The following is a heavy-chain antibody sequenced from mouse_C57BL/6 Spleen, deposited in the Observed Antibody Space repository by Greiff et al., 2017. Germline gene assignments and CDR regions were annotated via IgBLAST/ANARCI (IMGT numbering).Heavy chain of an antibody. V-gene: IGHV1-18*01. J-gene: IGHJ2*01. CDR2: INPNNGGT. D-gene: IGHD2-4*01. CDR3: ARSGLRRGRDYFDY. Sequence: EVQLQQSGPELVKPGASVKIPCKASGYTFTDYNMDWVKQSHGKSLEWIGDINPNNGGTIYNQKFKGKATLTVDKSSSTAYMELRSLTSEDTAVYYCARSGLRRGRDYFDYWGQGTTLTVSS. CDR1: GYTFTDYN.